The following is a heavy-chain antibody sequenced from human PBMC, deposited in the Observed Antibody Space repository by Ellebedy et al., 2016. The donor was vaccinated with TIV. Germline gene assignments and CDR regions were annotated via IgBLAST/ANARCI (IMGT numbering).Heavy chain of an antibody. CDR1: GLTFSRNA. Sequence: GGSLRLSXVASGLTFSRNAMNWVRQAPGKGLELISHITISGETTYYADFVKDRFTMSRDNDQNSLYLQMNNLGGEDTAVYYCARGINHAFDYWGQGALVTVSS. J-gene: IGHJ4*02. D-gene: IGHD3-10*01. CDR2: ITISGETT. CDR3: ARGINHAFDY. V-gene: IGHV3-48*01.